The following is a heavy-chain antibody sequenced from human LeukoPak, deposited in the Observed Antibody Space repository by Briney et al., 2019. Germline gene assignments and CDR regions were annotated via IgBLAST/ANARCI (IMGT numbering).Heavy chain of an antibody. CDR1: GFIFSSYA. CDR3: AKDRQYDSSGWYY. CDR2: ISDSGGNT. D-gene: IGHD6-19*01. J-gene: IGHJ4*02. Sequence: GGSLRLSCAASGFIFSSYAMSWVRQAPGKGLEWVSAISDSGGNTYYADSVKGRFTISRDNSKNTLYLQMNGLRAEDTAVYYCAKDRQYDSSGWYYWGQGTLVTVSS. V-gene: IGHV3-23*01.